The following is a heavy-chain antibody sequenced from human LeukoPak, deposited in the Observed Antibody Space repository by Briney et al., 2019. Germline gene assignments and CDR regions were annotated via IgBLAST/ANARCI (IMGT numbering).Heavy chain of an antibody. D-gene: IGHD3-22*01. CDR3: ASRRYYYDSSGYYSDY. V-gene: IGHV3-21*01. CDR1: GFTFSTYN. CDR2: ISSSSSYV. Sequence: PGGSLRLSCAASGFTFSTYNMNWVRQAPGKGLEWVSSISSSSSYVYYADSVKGRFTISRDNAKNSLYLQMNSLRAEDTAVYYCASRRYYYDSSGYYSDYWGQGTLVTVSS. J-gene: IGHJ4*02.